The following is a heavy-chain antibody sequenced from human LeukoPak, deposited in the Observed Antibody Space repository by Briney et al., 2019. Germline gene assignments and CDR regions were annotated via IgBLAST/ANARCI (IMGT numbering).Heavy chain of an antibody. J-gene: IGHJ4*02. V-gene: IGHV3-49*04. D-gene: IGHD2-15*01. CDR3: TRARIVVVVAAYYFDY. CDR1: GFTFGDYA. CDR2: IRSKAYGGTT. Sequence: GRSLRLSCTASGFTFGDYAMSWVRQAPGKGLEWVGFIRSKAYGGTTEYAASVKGRFTISRDDSKSIAYLQMNSLETEGTAVYYCTRARIVVVVAAYYFDYWGQGTLVTVSS.